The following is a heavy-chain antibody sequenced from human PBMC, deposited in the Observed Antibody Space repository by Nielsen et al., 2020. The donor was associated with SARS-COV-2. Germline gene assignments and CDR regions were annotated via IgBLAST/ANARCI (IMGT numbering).Heavy chain of an antibody. J-gene: IGHJ4*02. Sequence: ASVKVSCKASGYTFTSYFVHWVRQAPGQGIEWMGIINPNGGSTSSAQKFQGRVTMTRDTSTSTVYMEVSSLRSEDTAVYYCARDPAVTGHFDYWGQGTLVTVSS. V-gene: IGHV1-46*01. D-gene: IGHD6-19*01. CDR3: ARDPAVTGHFDY. CDR1: GYTFTSYF. CDR2: INPNGGST.